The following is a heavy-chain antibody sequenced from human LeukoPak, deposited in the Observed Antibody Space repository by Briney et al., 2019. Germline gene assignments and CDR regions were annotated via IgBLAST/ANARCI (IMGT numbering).Heavy chain of an antibody. Sequence: TSETLSLTCTVSGYSISSGYYWGWIRQPPGKGLEGIGMIYHSGSTYYNPSLKSRVTMSVDTSKNQFSLKLSSVTAADTAVYYCARGYYDILTGYFFYWYFDLWGRGTQVTVSS. J-gene: IGHJ2*01. CDR3: ARGYYDILTGYFFYWYFDL. CDR1: GYSISSGYY. V-gene: IGHV4-38-2*02. CDR2: IYHSGST. D-gene: IGHD3-9*01.